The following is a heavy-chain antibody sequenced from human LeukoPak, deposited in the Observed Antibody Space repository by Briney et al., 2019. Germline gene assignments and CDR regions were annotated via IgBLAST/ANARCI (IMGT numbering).Heavy chain of an antibody. V-gene: IGHV3-43D*03. J-gene: IGHJ3*01. D-gene: IGHD3-9*01. CDR3: AKDLFF. CDR2: ISWDGGST. Sequence: GGSLRLSCAASGFTFDDYAMHWVRQAPGKGLEWVSLISWDGGSTYYADSVKGRFTISRDNAKNSLYLQMYSLRPDDTAVYYCAKDLFFWGQGTVVTVSS. CDR1: GFTFDDYA.